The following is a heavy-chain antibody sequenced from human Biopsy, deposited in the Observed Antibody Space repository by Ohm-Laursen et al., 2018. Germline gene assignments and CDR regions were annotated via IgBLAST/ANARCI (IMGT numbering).Heavy chain of an antibody. CDR1: GFTFSSHW. V-gene: IGHV3-74*01. D-gene: IGHD3-16*01. CDR2: INSHGSST. Sequence: SLRLSCAASGFTFSSHWMNWVRQAPGTGLVWVSRINSHGSSTSYADSVKGRFTISRDNAKTTLYLQMNSLRAEDTAVHYCARDRLEESEINYYYGMDVWGQGTTVTVSS. CDR3: ARDRLEESEINYYYGMDV. J-gene: IGHJ6*02.